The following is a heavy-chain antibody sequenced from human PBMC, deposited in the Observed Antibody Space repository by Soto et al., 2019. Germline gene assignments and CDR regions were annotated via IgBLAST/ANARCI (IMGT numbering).Heavy chain of an antibody. J-gene: IGHJ4*02. Sequence: SETLSLTCTVSGDSISSYYWSWIRQSPGKGLEWIGYIYSSGSTHYNPSLQNRVTISIDTSKNQVSLKVNSVTAADTAVYYCARDHPHSYGVYYFDYWGQGTPVTVSS. CDR2: IYSSGST. D-gene: IGHD5-18*01. V-gene: IGHV4-59*01. CDR1: GDSISSYY. CDR3: ARDHPHSYGVYYFDY.